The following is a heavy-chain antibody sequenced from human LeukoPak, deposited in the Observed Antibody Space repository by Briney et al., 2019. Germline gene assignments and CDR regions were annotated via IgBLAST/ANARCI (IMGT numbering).Heavy chain of an antibody. CDR3: AREHCSGGSCYSIYHYYYMDV. CDR1: GGSISSYY. Sequence: SETLSLTCTVSGGSISSYYWSWIRQPAGKGLEWIGRIYTSGSTNYNPSLKSRVTMSVDTSKNQFSLKLSSVTAADTAVYYCAREHCSGGSCYSIYHYYYMDVWGKGTTVTVSS. D-gene: IGHD2-15*01. J-gene: IGHJ6*03. CDR2: IYTSGST. V-gene: IGHV4-4*07.